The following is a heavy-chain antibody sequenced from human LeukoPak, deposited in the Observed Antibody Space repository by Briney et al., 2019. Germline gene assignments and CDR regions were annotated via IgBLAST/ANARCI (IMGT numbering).Heavy chain of an antibody. CDR2: ISGSGGTT. CDR1: TFTFSNYA. V-gene: IGHV3-23*01. D-gene: IGHD3-22*01. J-gene: IGHJ4*02. Sequence: PGGSLRLSCVASTFTFSNYAMTWVRQAPGKGLEWVSVISGSGGTTDYADSVKGRFTISRDNPNNALFLQMTSLRAEDTAIYYCAKAVAYESSGYGFDYWGQGTLVTVSS. CDR3: AKAVAYESSGYGFDY.